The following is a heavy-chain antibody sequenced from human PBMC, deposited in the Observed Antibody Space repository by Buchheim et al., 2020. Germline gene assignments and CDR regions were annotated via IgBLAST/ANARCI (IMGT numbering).Heavy chain of an antibody. J-gene: IGHJ4*02. CDR3: ARRFGLHSSSALLDY. D-gene: IGHD6-6*01. CDR2: IYPGDSNT. Sequence: EVQLVQSGAEVRKPGESLTISCKDTGYSFTSFGIGWVRQMPGKGLEWMGIIYPGDSNTRYSPSFQEQVTLSADKSITTPYPQWSRLKASDTAMYYCARRFGLHSSSALLDYWGQGTL. V-gene: IGHV5-51*01. CDR1: GYSFTSFG.